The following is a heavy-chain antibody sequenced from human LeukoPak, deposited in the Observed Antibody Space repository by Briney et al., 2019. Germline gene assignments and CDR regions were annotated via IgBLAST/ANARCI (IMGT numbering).Heavy chain of an antibody. J-gene: IGHJ4*02. CDR1: GFTFSSYA. D-gene: IGHD3-22*01. CDR3: AKAFYYDSGGSYGDDY. V-gene: IGHV3-23*01. CDR2: IVGSGGST. Sequence: GGSLRLSCVASGFTFSSYAMSWVRQAPGKGLEWVSAIVGSGGSTFYADSVKGRFTISRDNSKNTLYLQMDSLRAEDTAVYYCAKAFYYDSGGSYGDDYWGQGTLVTVSS.